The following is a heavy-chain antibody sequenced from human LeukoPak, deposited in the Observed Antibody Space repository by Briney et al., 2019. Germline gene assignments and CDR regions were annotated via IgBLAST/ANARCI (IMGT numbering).Heavy chain of an antibody. CDR2: ISAYNGNT. CDR1: GYTFTSYG. J-gene: IGHJ6*03. D-gene: IGHD2-2*01. CDR3: ATSDPANYYYYMDV. V-gene: IGHV1-18*01. Sequence: ASVKVSCKASGYTFTSYGISWVRQAPGQGLEWMGWISAYNGNTNYAQKFQGRVTMTRNTSISTAYMELSSLRSEDTAVYYCATSDPANYYYYMDVWGKGTTVTISS.